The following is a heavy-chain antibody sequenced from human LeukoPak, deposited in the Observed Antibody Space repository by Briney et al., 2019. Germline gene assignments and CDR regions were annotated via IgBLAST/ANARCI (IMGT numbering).Heavy chain of an antibody. CDR3: ARKYSGSRNWFDP. CDR2: ISAYNGNT. J-gene: IGHJ5*02. V-gene: IGHV1-18*01. Sequence: ASVKVSCKASGYTFTSYGISWVRQAPGQGLEWMGWISAYNGNTNYAQKFQGRVTMTRNTSISTAYMELSSLRSEDTAVYYCARKYSGSRNWFDPWGQGTLVTASS. D-gene: IGHD1-26*01. CDR1: GYTFTSYG.